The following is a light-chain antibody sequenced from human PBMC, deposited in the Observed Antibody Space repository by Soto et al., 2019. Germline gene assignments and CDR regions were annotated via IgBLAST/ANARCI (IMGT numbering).Light chain of an antibody. CDR1: QSISSSY. Sequence: EIVLTQSPGTLSLSPGERATLACRASQSISSSYLAWYQQKPGQAPRLLIYGASRRATGIPDRFSGRESGTDFTLTITTLEPEDSAVYYCQQYGSSPRTFGGGTKVDI. CDR2: GAS. V-gene: IGKV3-20*01. J-gene: IGKJ4*01. CDR3: QQYGSSPRT.